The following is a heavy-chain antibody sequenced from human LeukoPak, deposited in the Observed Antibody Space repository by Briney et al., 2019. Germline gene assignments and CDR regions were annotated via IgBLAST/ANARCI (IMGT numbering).Heavy chain of an antibody. D-gene: IGHD6-19*01. CDR3: ASSSGWQRGIDY. V-gene: IGHV4-59*01. CDR2: IYYSGST. Sequence: SETLSLTCTVSGGSISSYYWSWIRQPPGKGLEWFGYIYYSGSTNYNPSLKGRVTISVDTSKNQFSLKLSSVTAADTAVYYCASSSGWQRGIDYWGQGTLVTGSS. J-gene: IGHJ4*02. CDR1: GGSISSYY.